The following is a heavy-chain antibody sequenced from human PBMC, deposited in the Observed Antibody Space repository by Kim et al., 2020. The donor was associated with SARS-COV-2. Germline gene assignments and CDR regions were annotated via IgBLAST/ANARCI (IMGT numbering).Heavy chain of an antibody. J-gene: IGHJ4*02. V-gene: IGHV3-53*01. CDR2: IYSDGST. D-gene: IGHD3-10*01. Sequence: GGSLRLSCAASGFSVSKTYMTWVRQAPGRGLEWVSFIYSDGSTYYEDSVKGRFSISRQNSKNTLYLQMYSLTAEDTAVYYCARGKRDYGSWNYTYFDHWGQGILVTVSS. CDR1: GFSVSKTY. CDR3: ARGKRDYGSWNYTYFDH.